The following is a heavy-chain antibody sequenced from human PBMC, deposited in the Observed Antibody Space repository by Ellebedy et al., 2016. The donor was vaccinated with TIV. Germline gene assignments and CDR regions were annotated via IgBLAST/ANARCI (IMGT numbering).Heavy chain of an antibody. CDR2: ISRNSDSI. V-gene: IGHV3-9*01. J-gene: IGHJ4*02. CDR1: GFIFGDYA. D-gene: IGHD3-10*01. CDR3: AKDDGTSYPSSFDY. Sequence: SLKISCAASGFIFGDYAMHWVRQAPGKVLEWVSGISRNSDSIGYADSVKGRFTISRYNAQNSLYLQMNSLRAEDTAFYYCAKDDGTSYPSSFDYWGQGTLVTVSS.